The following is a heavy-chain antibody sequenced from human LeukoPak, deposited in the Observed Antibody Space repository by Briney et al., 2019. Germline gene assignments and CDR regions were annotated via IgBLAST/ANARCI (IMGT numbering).Heavy chain of an antibody. V-gene: IGHV3-48*03. CDR3: ARDYGGNYRAHIDY. D-gene: IGHD4-23*01. CDR2: ISSGGSTI. CDR1: GFTFSSYE. Sequence: PGGSLRLSCAVSGFTFSSYEMNWVRQAPGKGLEWVSYISSGGSTIYYADSVKGRFTISRDNAKNSLYLQMNILRAEDTAVYYCARDYGGNYRAHIDYWGQGTLVTVSS. J-gene: IGHJ4*02.